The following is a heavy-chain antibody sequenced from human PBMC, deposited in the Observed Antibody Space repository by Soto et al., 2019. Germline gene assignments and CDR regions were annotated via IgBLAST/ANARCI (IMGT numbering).Heavy chain of an antibody. CDR3: ASAPQYSSGWNAFDI. CDR1: GGTFSSYT. D-gene: IGHD6-19*01. V-gene: IGHV1-69*02. J-gene: IGHJ3*02. Sequence: GASVKVSCKASGGTFSSYTISWVRQAPGQGLEWMGRIIPILGIANYAQKFQGRVTITAGKSTSTAYMELSSLRSEDTAVYYCASAPQYSSGWNAFDIWGQGTMVTVSS. CDR2: IIPILGIA.